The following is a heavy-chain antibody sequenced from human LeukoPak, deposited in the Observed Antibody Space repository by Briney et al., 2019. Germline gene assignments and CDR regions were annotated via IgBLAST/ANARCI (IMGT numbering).Heavy chain of an antibody. V-gene: IGHV3-21*01. CDR3: ARDAALLPGKYYYYMDV. D-gene: IGHD1-14*01. J-gene: IGHJ6*03. CDR2: ITRGSSYM. CDR1: GFTFSSYA. Sequence: PGGSLRLSCAASGFTFSSYAMSRVRQAPGKGLEWVSAITRGSSYMNYADSLKGRFTISRDNAKNSMYLQMNSLTAEDTAVYFCARDAALLPGKYYYYMDVWGKGTTVTVSS.